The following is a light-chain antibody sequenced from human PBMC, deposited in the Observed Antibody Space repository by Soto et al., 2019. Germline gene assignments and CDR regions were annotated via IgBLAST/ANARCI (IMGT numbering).Light chain of an antibody. Sequence: QSVLTQPASVSGSPGQSITISCTGTSSDVGSYNLVSWYQQHPGKAPKLMIYEGSKRPSGVSNRFSGSKSGNTASLTISGFQAEDEADYYCCSYAGSSTFEVFGGGTKVTVL. CDR3: CSYAGSSTFEV. V-gene: IGLV2-23*03. CDR1: SSDVGSYNL. CDR2: EGS. J-gene: IGLJ2*01.